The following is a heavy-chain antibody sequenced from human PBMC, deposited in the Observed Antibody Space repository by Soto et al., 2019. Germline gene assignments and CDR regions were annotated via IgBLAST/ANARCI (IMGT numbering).Heavy chain of an antibody. D-gene: IGHD6-6*01. CDR3: AREIRWVLEKKQLVALGFDP. V-gene: IGHV4-59*01. CDR1: GGSFSGYY. J-gene: IGHJ5*02. Sequence: SETLSLTCAVYGGSFSGYYWSWIRQPPGKGLEWIGYIYYSGSTNYNPSLKSRVTISVDTSKNQFSLKLSSVTAADTAVYYCAREIRWVLEKKQLVALGFDPWGQGTLVTVSS. CDR2: IYYSGST.